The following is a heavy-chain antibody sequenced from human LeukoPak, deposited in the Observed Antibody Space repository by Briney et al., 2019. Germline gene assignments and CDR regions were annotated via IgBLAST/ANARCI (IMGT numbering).Heavy chain of an antibody. V-gene: IGHV3-23*01. Sequence: GGSLRLSCAASGFTFSSYAMSWVRQAPGKGLEWVSSITSSGATTYYADSVKGRFTISRDISKNTLYLQMNSLTAEDSAVYYCAKESGSSSWPIDYWGQGTLVTVSS. CDR3: AKESGSSSWPIDY. CDR1: GFTFSSYA. D-gene: IGHD6-13*01. CDR2: ITSSGATT. J-gene: IGHJ4*02.